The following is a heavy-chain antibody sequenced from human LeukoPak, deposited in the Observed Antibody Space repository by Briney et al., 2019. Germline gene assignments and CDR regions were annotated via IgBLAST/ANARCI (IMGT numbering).Heavy chain of an antibody. V-gene: IGHV3-48*03. J-gene: IGHJ6*04. Sequence: GGSLRLSYAASGFTFSSYEMKWVRHAPGKGLEWVSYIISSGSTIYYADSVKGRFTISRDNAKNSLYLQKNSLRAEDTAVYYCAELGITMIGGVWGKGTTVTISS. D-gene: IGHD3-10*02. CDR3: AELGITMIGGV. CDR1: GFTFSSYE. CDR2: IISSGSTI.